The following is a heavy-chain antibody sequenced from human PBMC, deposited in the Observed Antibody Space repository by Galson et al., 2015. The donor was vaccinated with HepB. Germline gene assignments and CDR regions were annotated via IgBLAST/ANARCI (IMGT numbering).Heavy chain of an antibody. Sequence: SVKVSCKASGHTFTSYAMHWVRQAPGQRLEWMGWINAGNGNTKYSQKFQGRVTITRDTSASTAYMELSSLRSEDTAVYYCARDIVVVPAAIYNWFDPWGQGTLVTVSS. J-gene: IGHJ5*02. V-gene: IGHV1-3*01. D-gene: IGHD2-2*01. CDR2: INAGNGNT. CDR3: ARDIVVVPAAIYNWFDP. CDR1: GHTFTSYA.